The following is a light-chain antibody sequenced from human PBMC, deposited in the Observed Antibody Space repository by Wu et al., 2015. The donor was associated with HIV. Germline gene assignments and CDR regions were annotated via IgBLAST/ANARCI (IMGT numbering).Light chain of an antibody. CDR2: DAS. CDR1: QSIDSD. J-gene: IGKJ5*01. CDR3: QQHYNWPLT. V-gene: IGKV3-11*01. Sequence: EIVLTQSPATLSLSPGRRATLSCRASQSIDSDLGWYQQRPGQAPRLLIYDASNRATGIPARFSGSGSGTEFTLTISSLEPEDSAVYYCQQHYNWPLTFGQGTRLEIK.